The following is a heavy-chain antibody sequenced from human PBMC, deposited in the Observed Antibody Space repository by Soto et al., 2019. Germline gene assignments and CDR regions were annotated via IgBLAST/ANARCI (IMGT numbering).Heavy chain of an antibody. CDR2: IYHSGST. Sequence: SETLSLTCAVSGVSISSGGYSWSWIRQPPGKGLEWIGYIYHSGSTNYNPSLKSRVTISVDTSKNQFSLKLTSVTAADTAVYYCARDKITGLFDYWGQGTLVTVSS. CDR1: GVSISSGGYS. CDR3: ARDKITGLFDY. V-gene: IGHV4-30-2*01. D-gene: IGHD2-8*02. J-gene: IGHJ4*02.